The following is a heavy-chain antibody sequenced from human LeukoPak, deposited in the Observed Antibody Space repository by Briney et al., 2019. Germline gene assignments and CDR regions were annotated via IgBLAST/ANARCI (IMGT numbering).Heavy chain of an antibody. D-gene: IGHD3-10*01. CDR1: GGSISSYY. CDR2: INYSGST. Sequence: PSETLSLTCTVSGGSISSYYWGWIRQPPGKGLEWIGYINYSGSTNYNPSLKSRVTISVDTSKNQLSLKLSSVTAADTAVYYCARHRYYYGSGSLAYFDYWGQGTLVTVSS. CDR3: ARHRYYYGSGSLAYFDY. V-gene: IGHV4-59*08. J-gene: IGHJ4*02.